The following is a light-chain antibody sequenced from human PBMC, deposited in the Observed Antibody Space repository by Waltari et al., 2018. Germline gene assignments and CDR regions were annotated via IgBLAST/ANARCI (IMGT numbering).Light chain of an antibody. Sequence: QSALTQPASVSGSPGQSITISCAGTTRDVGGYNYVSWYQHHPGKAPKLRIYDVTQMTSGGSSRFSGSKSGNTASLTISGLQTDDEGDYYCCSYGGGSTVIFGGGTKLTVL. CDR3: CSYGGGSTVI. CDR2: DVT. J-gene: IGLJ2*01. V-gene: IGLV2-23*02. CDR1: TRDVGGYNY.